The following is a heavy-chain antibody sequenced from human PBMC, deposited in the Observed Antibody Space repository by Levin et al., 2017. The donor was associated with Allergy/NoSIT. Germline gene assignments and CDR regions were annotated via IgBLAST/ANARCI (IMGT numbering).Heavy chain of an antibody. CDR3: ARDRDCSGGSCYALPGAFDI. J-gene: IGHJ3*02. CDR1: GFTFSSYS. CDR2: ISSSSSTI. Sequence: GESLMISCAASGFTFSSYSMNWVRQAPGKGLEWVSYISSSSSTIYYADSVKGRFTISRDNAKNSLYLQMNSLRDEDTAVYYCARDRDCSGGSCYALPGAFDIWGQGTMVTVSS. V-gene: IGHV3-48*02. D-gene: IGHD2-15*01.